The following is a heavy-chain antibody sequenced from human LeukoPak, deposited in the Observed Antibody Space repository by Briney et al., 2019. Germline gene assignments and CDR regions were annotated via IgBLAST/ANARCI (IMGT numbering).Heavy chain of an antibody. CDR3: ATNGWYCLGH. V-gene: IGHV4-59*08. CDR1: GGSISSYY. Sequence: SETLSLTCSVSGGSISSYYWSWIRQPPGKGLEWIGEIYHSGSTNYNPSLQSRVTISVDKTNTHFSLRLTAVTAADTAVYYCATNGWYCLGHWGQGALVTVSS. J-gene: IGHJ1*01. CDR2: IYHSGST. D-gene: IGHD6-19*01.